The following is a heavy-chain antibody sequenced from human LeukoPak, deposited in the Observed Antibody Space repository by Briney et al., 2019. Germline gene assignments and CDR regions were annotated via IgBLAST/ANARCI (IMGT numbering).Heavy chain of an antibody. D-gene: IGHD6-13*01. Sequence: GESLKISCKGSRYTFTNYWIGWVRQMPGKGLEWMGIIFPSDSDTRYSPSFQGQVTISADKSTSTAYLQWSSLKASDTAIYYCARHHKAAAGRGGNKLDYWGQGTLVTVSS. J-gene: IGHJ4*02. V-gene: IGHV5-51*01. CDR2: IFPSDSDT. CDR1: RYTFTNYW. CDR3: ARHHKAAAGRGGNKLDY.